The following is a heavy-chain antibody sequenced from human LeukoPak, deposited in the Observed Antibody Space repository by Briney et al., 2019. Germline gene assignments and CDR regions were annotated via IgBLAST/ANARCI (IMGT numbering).Heavy chain of an antibody. D-gene: IGHD6-6*01. CDR3: ASVGSIAAAGPPGTNFQH. V-gene: IGHV4-59*12. J-gene: IGHJ1*01. CDR2: IYYSGST. CDR1: GGSISSYY. Sequence: SETLSLTCTVSGGSISSYYWSWIRQPPGKGLEWIGYIYYSGSTNYNPSLKSRVTISVDTSKNQFSLKLSSVTAADTAVYYCASVGSIAAAGPPGTNFQHWGQGTLVTVSS.